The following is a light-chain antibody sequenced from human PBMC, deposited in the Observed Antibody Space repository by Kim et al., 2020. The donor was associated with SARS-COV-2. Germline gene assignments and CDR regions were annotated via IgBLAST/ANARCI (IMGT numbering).Light chain of an antibody. CDR1: NIVTKN. Sequence: SYELTQPLSVSVALGQTARITCGGNNIVTKNVHWYQQNPGQAPVLVMYRDTNRPSGIPERFSGSNSGNTATLTISRAQAGDEADYYCQVWDSSTWVFGGGTKLTVL. J-gene: IGLJ3*02. CDR2: RDT. CDR3: QVWDSSTWV. V-gene: IGLV3-9*01.